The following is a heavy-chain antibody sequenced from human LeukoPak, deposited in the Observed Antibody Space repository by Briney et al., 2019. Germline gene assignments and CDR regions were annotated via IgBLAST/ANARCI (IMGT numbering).Heavy chain of an antibody. CDR1: GGSLSSHY. J-gene: IGHJ4*02. CDR2: IYYSGST. D-gene: IGHD3-10*01. CDR3: AREVYGTDPFFDY. V-gene: IGHV4-59*11. Sequence: SETLSLTCTVSGGSLSSHYWSWIRQPPGKGLEWIGYIYYSGSTNYNPSLKSRVTISVDTSKNQFSLKLSSVTAADTAVYYCAREVYGTDPFFDYWGQGTLVTVSS.